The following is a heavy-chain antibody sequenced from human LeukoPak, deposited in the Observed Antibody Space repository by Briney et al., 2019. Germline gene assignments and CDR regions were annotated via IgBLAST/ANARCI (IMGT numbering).Heavy chain of an antibody. Sequence: GGSLRLSCAVSGFTFSSYSMNWVRQAPGKGLEWVSSIGSSSRSIYYADSVKGRFTISRDNAKNSLYLQMNSLRAEDTALYYCAKEHSDEAFDIWGQGTMVTVSS. CDR1: GFTFSSYS. J-gene: IGHJ3*02. CDR2: IGSSSRSI. V-gene: IGHV3-21*01. CDR3: AKEHSDEAFDI.